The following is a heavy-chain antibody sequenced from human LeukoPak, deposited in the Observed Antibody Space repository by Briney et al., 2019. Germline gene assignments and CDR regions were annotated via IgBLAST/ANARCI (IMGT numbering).Heavy chain of an antibody. Sequence: ASVKVSCTASGGTFSSYAISWVRQAPGQGLEWMGGIIPIFGTANYAQKFQGRVTITADESTSTAYMELSSLRSEDTAVYYCAMRGYSYGYDYWGQGTLVTVSS. V-gene: IGHV1-69*01. CDR1: GGTFSSYA. J-gene: IGHJ4*02. D-gene: IGHD5-18*01. CDR3: AMRGYSYGYDY. CDR2: IIPIFGTA.